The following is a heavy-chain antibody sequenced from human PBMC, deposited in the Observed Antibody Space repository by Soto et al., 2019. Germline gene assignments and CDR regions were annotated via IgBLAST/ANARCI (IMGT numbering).Heavy chain of an antibody. CDR2: IYHTGNT. V-gene: IGHV4-30-2*01. Sequence: QLQLQESGSGLVKPSQTLSLTCTVSGGSINSGGYSWIWIRQPPGKGLEGIGYIYHTGNTFYNPSRQSRVTIAVDPSKIQFSLSLGSVTAADTAMYYCARVERTLSTPFAYGMDVWGQGTTVTVSS. CDR3: ARVERTLSTPFAYGMDV. J-gene: IGHJ6*02. CDR1: GGSINSGGYS. D-gene: IGHD2-2*01.